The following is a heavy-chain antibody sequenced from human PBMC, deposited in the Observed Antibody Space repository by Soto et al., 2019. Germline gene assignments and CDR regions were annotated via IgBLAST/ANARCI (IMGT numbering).Heavy chain of an antibody. CDR3: ARDAVPGYYYDSSGYSDY. CDR1: GYTFTSYG. V-gene: IGHV1-18*01. J-gene: IGHJ4*02. Sequence: QVQLLQSGAEVKKPGASVKVSCKASGYTFTSYGISWVRQAPGQGLEWMGWISAYNGNTNNAQKLQGRVTMTTDTSTSTAYMELRSLRSDDTAVYYCARDAVPGYYYDSSGYSDYWGQGTLVTVSS. D-gene: IGHD3-22*01. CDR2: ISAYNGNT.